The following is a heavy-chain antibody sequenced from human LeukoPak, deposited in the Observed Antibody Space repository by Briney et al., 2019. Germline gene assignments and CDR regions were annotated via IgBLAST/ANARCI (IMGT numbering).Heavy chain of an antibody. J-gene: IGHJ4*02. CDR2: IYYSGST. D-gene: IGHD4-11*01. CDR3: ARGTVRYFDY. Sequence: SEALSLTCTVSGGSISSYYWSWIRQPPGKGLEWIGYIYYSGSTNYNPSLKSRVTISVDTSKNQFSLKLSSVTAADTAVYYCARGTVRYFDYWGQGTLVTVSS. CDR1: GGSISSYY. V-gene: IGHV4-59*01.